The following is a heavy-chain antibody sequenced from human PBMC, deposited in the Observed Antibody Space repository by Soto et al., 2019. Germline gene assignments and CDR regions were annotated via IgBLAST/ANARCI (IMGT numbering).Heavy chain of an antibody. CDR1: GDSISSGGYY. Sequence: QVQLHESGPGLVKPSQTLSLTCTVSGDSISSGGYYWSWIRQLPGKGLEWVGYIYYTGRTYYNPSLKTRVTMSVDTSNNQFSLKLISVTAADTAVYYCARDTSIYHGLDVWGQGTTVTVSS. D-gene: IGHD3-16*01. J-gene: IGHJ6*02. CDR2: IYYTGRT. V-gene: IGHV4-31*03. CDR3: ARDTSIYHGLDV.